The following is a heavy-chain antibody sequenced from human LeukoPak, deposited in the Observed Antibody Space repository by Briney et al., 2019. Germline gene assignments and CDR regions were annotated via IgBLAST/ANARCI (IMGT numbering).Heavy chain of an antibody. D-gene: IGHD3-22*01. CDR1: GGTFSSYA. CDR2: IIPIFGTA. Sequence: EASVKVSCKASGGTFSSYAISWVRQAPGQGLEWMGGIIPIFGTANYAQKFQGRVTITTDESTSTAYMELSSLRSEDTAVYYCARGKHGKYYYDSSGYYYALDYWGQGTLVTVSS. V-gene: IGHV1-69*05. CDR3: ARGKHGKYYYDSSGYYYALDY. J-gene: IGHJ4*02.